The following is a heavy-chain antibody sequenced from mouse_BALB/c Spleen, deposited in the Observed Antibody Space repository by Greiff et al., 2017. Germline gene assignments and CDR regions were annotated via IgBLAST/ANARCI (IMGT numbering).Heavy chain of an antibody. CDR3: ARGGLLRLRYYAMDY. Sequence: VQLKQSGPELVKPGASVKISCKASGYTFTDYNMHWVKQSHGKSLEWIGYIYPYNGGTGYNQKFKSKATLTVDNSSSTAYMELRSLTSEDSAVYYCARGGLLRLRYYAMDYWGQGTSVTVSS. V-gene: IGHV1S29*02. D-gene: IGHD1-2*01. CDR2: IYPYNGGT. J-gene: IGHJ4*01. CDR1: GYTFTDYN.